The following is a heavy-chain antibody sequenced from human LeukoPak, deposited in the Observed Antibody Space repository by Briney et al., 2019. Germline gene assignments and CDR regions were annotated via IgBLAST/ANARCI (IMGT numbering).Heavy chain of an antibody. CDR1: GFTFSSYS. Sequence: GGSLRLSCAASGFTFSSYSMTWVRQAPGKGLEWVSSISSSSSYIYYADSVKGRFTISRDNAKNSLYLQMNSLRAEDTAVYYCARISGVAVETYFDYWGQGTLVTVSS. J-gene: IGHJ4*02. D-gene: IGHD6-19*01. CDR3: ARISGVAVETYFDY. V-gene: IGHV3-21*01. CDR2: ISSSSSYI.